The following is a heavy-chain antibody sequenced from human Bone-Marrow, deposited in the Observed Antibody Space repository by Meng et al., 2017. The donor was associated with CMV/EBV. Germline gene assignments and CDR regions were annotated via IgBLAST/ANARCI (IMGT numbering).Heavy chain of an antibody. CDR2: ISAYNGNT. J-gene: IGHJ4*02. Sequence: ASVKVSCKASGYTFTSYGISWVRQAPGQGLEWMGWISAYNGNTNYAQKLQGRVTMTTDTSTSTAYMELRSLRSDDTAVYYCARDQWVAPTYDFWSGYYFYVDYWGQGTLVTVSS. D-gene: IGHD3-3*01. CDR1: GYTFTSYG. CDR3: ARDQWVAPTYDFWSGYYFYVDY. V-gene: IGHV1-18*01.